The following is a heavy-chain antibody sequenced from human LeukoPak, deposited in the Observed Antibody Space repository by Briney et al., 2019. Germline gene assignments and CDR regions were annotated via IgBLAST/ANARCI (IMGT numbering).Heavy chain of an antibody. J-gene: IGHJ4*02. V-gene: IGHV3-7*01. Sequence: GGSLRLSCAASGFTFSRYWMSWVREAPGKGLEWVASVKEDGSQKNYVDTVKGRFTISRDNAKKSLVLQMNSLRVDDTAVYYCAREAYWGPGILVTVSS. CDR2: VKEDGSQK. CDR3: AREAY. CDR1: GFTFSRYW.